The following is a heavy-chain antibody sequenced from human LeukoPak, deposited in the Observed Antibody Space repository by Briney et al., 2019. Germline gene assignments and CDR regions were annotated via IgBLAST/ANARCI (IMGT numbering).Heavy chain of an antibody. CDR3: ARVPADY. Sequence: GGSLRLSCAASGFTFSSYSMNRVRQAPGKGLEWVSSISGSSSYIFYADSVKGRLTISRDNAKNSLYLQMNSLRAEDTAVYYCARVPADYWGQGTLVTVSS. J-gene: IGHJ4*02. V-gene: IGHV3-21*01. CDR1: GFTFSSYS. CDR2: ISGSSSYI.